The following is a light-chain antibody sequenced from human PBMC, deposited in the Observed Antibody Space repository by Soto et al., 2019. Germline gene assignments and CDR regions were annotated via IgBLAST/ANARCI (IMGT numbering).Light chain of an antibody. Sequence: QSVLTQPASVSGSPGQSITISCTGSSSDVGSYNYVSWYQHYPGKAPKLIIYDVSNRPSGVSSRFSGSKSGNMASLTISGLQAEDEADYYCSSYTSTSTLWVFGGGTKLTVL. J-gene: IGLJ3*02. V-gene: IGLV2-14*03. CDR3: SSYTSTSTLWV. CDR2: DVS. CDR1: SSDVGSYNY.